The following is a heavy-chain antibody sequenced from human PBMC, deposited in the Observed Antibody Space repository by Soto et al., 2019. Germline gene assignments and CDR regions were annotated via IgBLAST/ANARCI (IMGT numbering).Heavy chain of an antibody. J-gene: IGHJ4*02. CDR2: IWYDGSNK. CDR1: GFTFSSYG. V-gene: IGHV3-33*01. D-gene: IGHD6-13*01. Sequence: GGSLRLSCAASGFTFSSYGMHWVRQAPGKGLEWVAVIWYDGSNKYYADSVKGRFTISRDNSKNTLYLQMNSLRAEDTAVYYCARGVEGSSSWYYGGFDYWGQGTLVTVSS. CDR3: ARGVEGSSSWYYGGFDY.